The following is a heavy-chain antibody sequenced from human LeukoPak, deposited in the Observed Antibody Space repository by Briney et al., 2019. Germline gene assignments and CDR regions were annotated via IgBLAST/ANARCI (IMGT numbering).Heavy chain of an antibody. J-gene: IGHJ4*02. CDR1: GGSISSYY. CDR3: ARGNWNLVFDY. V-gene: IGHV4-59*01. CDR2: IYYSGST. D-gene: IGHD1-7*01. Sequence: PSETLSLTCTVSGGSISSYYWSWIRQPPGKGLEWIGYIYYSGSTNYNPSLKSRVTISVDTSKNQFPLKLSSVTAADTAVYYCARGNWNLVFDYWGQGTLVTVSS.